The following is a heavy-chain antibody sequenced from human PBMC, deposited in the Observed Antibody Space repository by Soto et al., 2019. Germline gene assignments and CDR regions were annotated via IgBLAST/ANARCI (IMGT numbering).Heavy chain of an antibody. CDR1: GYTFTNND. CDR2: MNPGSGDT. V-gene: IGHV1-8*01. Sequence: ASVKVSCKASGYTFTNNDVTWVRQATGQGLEWMGWMNPGSGDTGYAQKFQGRVTMTRNISIATAYMELSGLRSEDTAIYYCARMASFGSLNWFDPWGQGTLVTVS. D-gene: IGHD5-18*01. CDR3: ARMASFGSLNWFDP. J-gene: IGHJ5*02.